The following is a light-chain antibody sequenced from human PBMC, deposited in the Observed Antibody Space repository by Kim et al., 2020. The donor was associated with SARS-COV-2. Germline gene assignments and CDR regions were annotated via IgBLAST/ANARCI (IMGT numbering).Light chain of an antibody. CDR1: SSDVGGYNY. V-gene: IGLV2-14*01. J-gene: IGLJ3*02. CDR2: EVN. CDR3: SSYTSSRTPV. Sequence: QSALTQPASVSGSPGQSITISCTGTSSDVGGYNYVSWYQQHPGKAPKLMICEVNNRPSGVSNRFSGSKSGNTASLTISGLQAEDEADYYCSSYTSSRTPVFGGGTQLTVL.